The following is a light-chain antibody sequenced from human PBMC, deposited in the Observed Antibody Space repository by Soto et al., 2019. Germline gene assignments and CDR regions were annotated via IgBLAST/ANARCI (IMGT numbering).Light chain of an antibody. V-gene: IGKV3-20*01. CDR3: QQYMSSVT. CDR1: QSVDTTF. Sequence: EIVLTQSPGSLSLSPGQRATLSCRASQSVDTTFFAWYQKKPGQAPRLLIYGASKRATGIPDKFSGSGSGTDFTLIISRLESDGFAVYYCQQYMSSVTFGQGTKVEIK. CDR2: GAS. J-gene: IGKJ1*01.